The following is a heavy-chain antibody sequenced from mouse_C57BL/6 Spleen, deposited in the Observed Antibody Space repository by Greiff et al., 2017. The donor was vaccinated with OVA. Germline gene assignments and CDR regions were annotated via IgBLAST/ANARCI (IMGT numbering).Heavy chain of an antibody. CDR2: INPNNRGT. D-gene: IGHD2-3*01. CDR3: ARSNDCYPGAMDY. V-gene: IGHV1-19*01. CDR1: GYTFTDYS. Sequence: VQLKESEPVLVKPGASVKMSCKASGYTFTDYSMNWVKQSHGKSLEWIGDINPNNRGTRYNQKFKGKATLTVDKSSSTAYMQLNSLTSEDSAVDYCARSNDCYPGAMDYWGQGTSVTVSS. J-gene: IGHJ4*01.